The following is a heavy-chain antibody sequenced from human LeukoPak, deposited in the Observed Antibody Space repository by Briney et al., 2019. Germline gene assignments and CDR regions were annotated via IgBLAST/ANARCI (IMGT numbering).Heavy chain of an antibody. Sequence: ASVKVSCKASGYTFTGYYMHWVRQAPGQGLEWMGWINPNSGGTNYAQKFQGRVTMTRDTSISTAYMELSRLRSDDTAVYYCARGSRVATIVFSYYYYMDVWGKGTTVTVSS. V-gene: IGHV1-2*02. J-gene: IGHJ6*03. D-gene: IGHD5-12*01. CDR1: GYTFTGYY. CDR2: INPNSGGT. CDR3: ARGSRVATIVFSYYYYMDV.